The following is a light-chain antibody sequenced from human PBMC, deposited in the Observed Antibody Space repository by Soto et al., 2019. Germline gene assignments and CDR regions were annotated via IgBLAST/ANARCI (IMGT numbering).Light chain of an antibody. V-gene: IGKV1-9*01. CDR2: SAS. CDR3: QQLSRYPLT. Sequence: DIQMTQSPSPLSGSVGDRVTITCRASQALSNYLAWYQQKPGKAPDLLIYSASTLQSGVPSRFSGSGSETEFSLTIRALQPEDVATYYCQQLSRYPLTFGGGTKVDIK. J-gene: IGKJ4*01. CDR1: QALSNY.